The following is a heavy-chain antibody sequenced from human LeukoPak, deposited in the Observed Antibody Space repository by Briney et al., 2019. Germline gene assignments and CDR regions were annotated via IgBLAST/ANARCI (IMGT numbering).Heavy chain of an antibody. CDR3: AKSVVVVAGTGPFDY. Sequence: SETLSLTCTVSGGSISSSSYYWGWIRQPPGKGLEWIGSIYYSGSTYYNPSLKSRVTISVDTSKNQFSLKLSSVTAADTAVYYCAKSVVVVAGTGPFDYWGQGTLVTVSS. CDR1: GGSISSSSYY. CDR2: IYYSGST. V-gene: IGHV4-39*01. J-gene: IGHJ4*02. D-gene: IGHD6-19*01.